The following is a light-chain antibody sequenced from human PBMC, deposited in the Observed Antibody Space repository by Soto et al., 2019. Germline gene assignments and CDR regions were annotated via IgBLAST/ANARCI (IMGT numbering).Light chain of an antibody. CDR2: DVA. CDR1: SSDVGGSNF. CDR3: VSYTASTTYV. V-gene: IGLV2-14*03. Sequence: QSALTQPASVSDSPGQSITISCTGTSSDVGGSNFVSWYQQHPGKPPKLIIYDVANRPSGVSNRFSGSKSGSTASLIISRLHTEDEADYSCVSYTASTTYVFGTGTKVTVL. J-gene: IGLJ1*01.